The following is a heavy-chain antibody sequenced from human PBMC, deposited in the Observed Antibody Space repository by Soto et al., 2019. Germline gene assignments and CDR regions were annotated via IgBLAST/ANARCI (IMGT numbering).Heavy chain of an antibody. CDR3: AHRGYGDYPRDNWFDP. Sequence: QITLKESGPPLVNPTQTLTLTCTFSGFSLTTPGAGVGWIRQPPGKALEWLALIYWNDDKRYSPSLKSRLTITNDTSKNQVVLIMTTMDPVDTATYYCAHRGYGDYPRDNWFDPWGQGVPVIVSS. D-gene: IGHD4-17*01. V-gene: IGHV2-5*01. J-gene: IGHJ5*02. CDR2: IYWNDDK. CDR1: GFSLTTPGAG.